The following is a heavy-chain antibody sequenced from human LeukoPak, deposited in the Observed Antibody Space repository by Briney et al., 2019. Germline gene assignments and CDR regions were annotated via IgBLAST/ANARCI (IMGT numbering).Heavy chain of an antibody. D-gene: IGHD5-18*01. Sequence: GGSLRLSCAASGFTFSSYWMSWVRQAPGKGLEWVANIKQDGSDKNYVASEKGRFTISRDNAKKSLYLQMNSLRGEDTAVYYCARDAAYGYDRFDYWGQGTQVTVSS. CDR2: IKQDGSDK. CDR1: GFTFSSYW. V-gene: IGHV3-7*01. CDR3: ARDAAYGYDRFDY. J-gene: IGHJ4*02.